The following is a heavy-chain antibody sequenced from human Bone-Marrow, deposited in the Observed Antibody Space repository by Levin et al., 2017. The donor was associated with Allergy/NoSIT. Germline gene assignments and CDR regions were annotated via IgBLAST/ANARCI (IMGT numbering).Heavy chain of an antibody. CDR2: ITWNSAKI. V-gene: IGHV3-9*01. CDR1: RFTFDDYA. D-gene: IGHD5-12*01. J-gene: IGHJ4*01. Sequence: SLKISCAASRFTFDDYAMHWVRQIPGKGLEWVSGITWNSAKIAYGDSFKGRFTISRDNAKNSLDLQMNSLRPEDTALYYCAKDIASGYFLAFDYWGQGALVTVSS. CDR3: AKDIASGYFLAFDY.